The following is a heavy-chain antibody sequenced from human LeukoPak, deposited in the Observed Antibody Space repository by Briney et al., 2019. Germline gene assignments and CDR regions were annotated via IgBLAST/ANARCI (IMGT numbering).Heavy chain of an antibody. V-gene: IGHV1-2*02. CDR2: VDPNSGGT. D-gene: IGHD2-21*02. CDR3: ARAAVTGWFDP. J-gene: IGHJ5*02. CDR1: GYTFTDYY. Sequence: ASVKVSCKASGYTFTDYYIHWVRQAPGQGLEWMGWVDPNSGGTKYAQKFQGRVTITADKSTSTAYMELSSLRSEDTAVYYCARAAVTGWFDPWGQGTLVTVSS.